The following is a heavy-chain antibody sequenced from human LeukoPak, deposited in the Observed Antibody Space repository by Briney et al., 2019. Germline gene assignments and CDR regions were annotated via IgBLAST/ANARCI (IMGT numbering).Heavy chain of an antibody. Sequence: GGSLRLSCAASGFTFSSYAMHWVRQAPGKGLEWVAVISYDGSNKYYADSVKGRFTISRDNSKNTLYLQMNSLRAEDTAVYYCAREMGPRYCSSTSYYAHDAFDIWGQGTMVTVSS. CDR1: GFTFSSYA. CDR3: AREMGPRYCSSTSYYAHDAFDI. J-gene: IGHJ3*02. CDR2: ISYDGSNK. V-gene: IGHV3-30-3*01. D-gene: IGHD2-2*01.